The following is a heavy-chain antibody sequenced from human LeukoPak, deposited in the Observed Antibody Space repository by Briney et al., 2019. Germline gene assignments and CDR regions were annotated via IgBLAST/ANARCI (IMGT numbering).Heavy chain of an antibody. CDR2: INHSGST. CDR1: GGSFSGYY. CDR3: ARTPRGEFSDY. D-gene: IGHD3-16*01. Sequence: SETLSLTCAVYGGSFSGYYWSWLRQPPGKGLEWIGEINHSGSTNYNPSLKSRVTISVDTSKNQFSLKLISVTAADTAVYYCARTPRGEFSDYRGQGTLVTVSS. V-gene: IGHV4-34*01. J-gene: IGHJ4*02.